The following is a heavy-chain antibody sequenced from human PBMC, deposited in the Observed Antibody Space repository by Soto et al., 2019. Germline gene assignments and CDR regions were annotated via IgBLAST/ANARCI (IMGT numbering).Heavy chain of an antibody. CDR2: IKEDGREQ. D-gene: IGHD2-2*01. Sequence: HPGGSLSLSCAASGFSFSSYWMSWVRQAPGKGPEWVANIKEDGREQHYVDSVKGRFTISRDNTENSLFLQLNNLRAEDSAIYYCAITTSTVSYWFDPWGPGTQVTVSS. J-gene: IGHJ5*02. CDR3: AITTSTVSYWFDP. CDR1: GFSFSSYW. V-gene: IGHV3-7*03.